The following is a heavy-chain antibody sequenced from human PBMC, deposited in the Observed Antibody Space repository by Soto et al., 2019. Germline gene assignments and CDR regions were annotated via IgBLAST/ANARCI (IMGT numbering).Heavy chain of an antibody. CDR2: IIPIPGTA. Sequence: ASVKVSCKASGGTFGSYAISWVRQAPGQGLEWMGGIIPIPGTANFAQKFQGRVTIAADESTSTAYMELSSLRSEDTAVYYCARSQGSSTSLEIYYYYYYGMDVWGQGTTVTVSS. CDR1: GGTFGSYA. J-gene: IGHJ6*02. D-gene: IGHD2-2*01. CDR3: ARSQGSSTSLEIYYYYYYGMDV. V-gene: IGHV1-69*13.